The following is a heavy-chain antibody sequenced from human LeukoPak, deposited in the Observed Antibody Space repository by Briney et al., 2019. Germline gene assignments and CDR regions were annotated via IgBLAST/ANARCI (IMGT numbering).Heavy chain of an antibody. V-gene: IGHV1-2*02. Sequence: GASVKVSCKASGYTFTGYYMHWVRQAPGQGLEWMGWINPNSGGTNYAQKFQGRVTMTRDTSISTAYMELSRLRSDDTAVYYCAREWGGSITMVRGAYDYWGQGTLVTVSS. D-gene: IGHD3-10*01. J-gene: IGHJ4*02. CDR1: GYTFTGYY. CDR2: INPNSGGT. CDR3: AREWGGSITMVRGAYDY.